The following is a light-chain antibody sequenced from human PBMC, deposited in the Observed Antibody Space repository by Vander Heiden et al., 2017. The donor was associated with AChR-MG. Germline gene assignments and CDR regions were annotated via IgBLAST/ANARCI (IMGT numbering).Light chain of an antibody. CDR1: QSVSSY. V-gene: IGKV3-11*01. J-gene: IGKJ1*01. Sequence: EIVLTQSPATLSLSPGERATLSCRASQSVSSYLAWYQQKPGQAPRLLIYDASNRATGIPARCSGSGSGTDFTLTISSLEPEDVAVYYCQQRSNWPRGTFGQGTKVEIK. CDR3: QQRSNWPRGT. CDR2: DAS.